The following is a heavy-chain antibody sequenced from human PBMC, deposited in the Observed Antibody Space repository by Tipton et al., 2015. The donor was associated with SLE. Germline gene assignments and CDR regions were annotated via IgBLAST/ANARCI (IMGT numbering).Heavy chain of an antibody. CDR2: IYYSGST. CDR1: GGSISSSSYY. J-gene: IGHJ4*02. V-gene: IGHV4-39*07. Sequence: PGLVKPSETLSLTCTVSGGSISSSSYYWGWIRQPPGKGLEWIGSIYYSGSTYYNPSLKSRVTISVDTSKNQFSLKLSSVTAADTAVYYCARRAYYDSSGYYDYWGQGTLVTVSS. CDR3: ARRAYYDSSGYYDY. D-gene: IGHD3-22*01.